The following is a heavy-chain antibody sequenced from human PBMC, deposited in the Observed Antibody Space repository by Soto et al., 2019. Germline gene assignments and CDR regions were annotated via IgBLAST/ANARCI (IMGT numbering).Heavy chain of an antibody. V-gene: IGHV4-59*01. CDR1: GGSISCYY. Sequence: PSVTLSLPCTVAGGSISCYYWSCLRQPPGKRMKGIGYIYYSGSTNYNPSLKSRVTISVDTSKNQFSLKLSSVTAADTAVYYGARDEVLGYCSGGSCTGYYSYGMDVWGQGTTVTGSS. CDR2: IYYSGST. D-gene: IGHD2-15*01. J-gene: IGHJ6*02. CDR3: ARDEVLGYCSGGSCTGYYSYGMDV.